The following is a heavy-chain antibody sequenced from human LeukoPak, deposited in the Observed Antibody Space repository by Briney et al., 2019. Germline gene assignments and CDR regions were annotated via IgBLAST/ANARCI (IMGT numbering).Heavy chain of an antibody. CDR3: ARWSVSMGVLLSQGFDS. CDR2: INPSSGYS. D-gene: IGHD2-15*01. CDR1: GYRFTVYY. J-gene: IGHJ4*02. Sequence: GASVKVSRKASGYRFTVYYIHWLRQAPAPGLEWVGWINPSSGYSNYEQTSQGRVTMTRETSINTVYMELSRLRSDDTGVYYCARWSVSMGVLLSQGFDSWGQGTLGTVSS. V-gene: IGHV1-2*02.